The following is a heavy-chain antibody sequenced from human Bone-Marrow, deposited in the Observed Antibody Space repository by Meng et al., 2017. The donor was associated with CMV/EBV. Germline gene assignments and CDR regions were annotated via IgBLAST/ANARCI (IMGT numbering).Heavy chain of an antibody. CDR3: ARLGPWQWLVSPHWYFDL. V-gene: IGHV4-34*01. J-gene: IGHJ2*01. CDR2: INHSGST. Sequence: GSLRLSCAVYGGSFSGYYRSWIRQPPGKGLEWIGEINHSGSTNYNPSLKSRVTISVDTSKNQFSLKLSSVTAADTAVYYCARLGPWQWLVSPHWYFDLWGRGTLVTVSS. CDR1: GGSFSGYY. D-gene: IGHD6-19*01.